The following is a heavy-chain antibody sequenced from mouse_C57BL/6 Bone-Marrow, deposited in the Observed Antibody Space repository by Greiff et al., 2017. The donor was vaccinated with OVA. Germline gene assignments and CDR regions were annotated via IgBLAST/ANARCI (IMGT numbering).Heavy chain of an antibody. V-gene: IGHV1-69*01. CDR2: IDPSDSYT. J-gene: IGHJ4*01. D-gene: IGHD2-4*01. Sequence: QVQLQQPGAELVMPGASVKLSCKASGYTFTSYWMHWVKQRPGQGLEWIGEIDPSDSYTNYNQKFKGKSTLTVDKSSSTAYMQRSSLTSEDSAVYYCARMRLRSLAMDYWGQGTSVTVSS. CDR1: GYTFTSYW. CDR3: ARMRLRSLAMDY.